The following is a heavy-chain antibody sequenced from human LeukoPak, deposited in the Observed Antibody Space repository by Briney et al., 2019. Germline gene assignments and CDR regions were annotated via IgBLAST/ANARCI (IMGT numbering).Heavy chain of an antibody. J-gene: IGHJ4*02. CDR2: IKSKTDGGTR. CDR3: SSSGWYSSGWYRYRDY. V-gene: IGHV3-15*01. D-gene: IGHD6-19*01. CDR1: GFTFSNAW. Sequence: PGGSLRLSCAASGFTFSNAWMSWVRQAPGKGLEWVGRIKSKTDGGTRDYAAPVKGRFTISRDDSKNTLYLQMNSLKTEDTAVYCCSSSGWYSSGWYRYRDYWGQGTLVTVSS.